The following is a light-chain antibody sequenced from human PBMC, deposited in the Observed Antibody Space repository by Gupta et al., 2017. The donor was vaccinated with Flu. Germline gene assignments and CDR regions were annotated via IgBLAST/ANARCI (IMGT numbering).Light chain of an antibody. CDR3: QQDSSSPRT. J-gene: IGKJ2*01. CDR1: QSVSSSY. V-gene: IGKV3-20*01. CDR2: GVS. Sequence: EIVLTQSPGSLSLSPGERATLSCRASQSVSSSYFACYQQRPGQAPRLLIYGVSSTATGLPDRFSGSASGTDFTLTISIRDPEDFAVYYCQQDSSSPRTFGQGTRLEIK.